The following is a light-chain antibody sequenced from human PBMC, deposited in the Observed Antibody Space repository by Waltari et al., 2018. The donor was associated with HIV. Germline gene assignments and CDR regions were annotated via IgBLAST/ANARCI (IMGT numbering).Light chain of an antibody. Sequence: QSALTQPASVSGSPGQSITISCTGSNSDVGTYSLVSWYQHHPGKAPKLMIYEGNNRPSGVSNRCSGSKAGNTASLTICGLQAEDEAHYYCSSYTSFSTVLFGGETRLTVL. CDR2: EGN. J-gene: IGLJ2*01. CDR1: NSDVGTYSL. CDR3: SSYTSFSTVL. V-gene: IGLV2-23*01.